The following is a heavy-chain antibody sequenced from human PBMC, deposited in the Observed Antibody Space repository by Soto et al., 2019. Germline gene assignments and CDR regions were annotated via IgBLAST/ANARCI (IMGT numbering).Heavy chain of an antibody. V-gene: IGHV3-23*01. Sequence: EVQLLESGGGLVQPGGSLRLSCAASGFTFTNYAMSWVRQTPGKGLEWVSAITDTGGDTYHADSVKGRFTISRDNSKNTLYLQMNTLGAEDTAIYYCAQRSTPCRPYFFDYWGQGALVTVSS. J-gene: IGHJ4*02. CDR3: AQRSTPCRPYFFDY. CDR2: ITDTGGDT. CDR1: GFTFTNYA. D-gene: IGHD2-15*01.